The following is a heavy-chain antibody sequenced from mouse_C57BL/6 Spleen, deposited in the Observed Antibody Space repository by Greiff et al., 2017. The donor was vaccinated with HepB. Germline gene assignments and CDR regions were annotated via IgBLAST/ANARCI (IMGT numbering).Heavy chain of an antibody. D-gene: IGHD1-1*01. CDR1: GYTFTSYW. CDR2: IDPSDSET. CDR3: ASHYYGSSPFAY. V-gene: IGHV1-52*01. J-gene: IGHJ3*01. Sequence: QVQLQQPGAELVRPGSSVKLSCKASGYTFTSYWMHWVKQRPIQGLEWIGNIDPSDSETHYNQKFKDKATLTVDKSSSTAYMQVSSLTSEDSAVYYCASHYYGSSPFAYWGQGTLVTVSA.